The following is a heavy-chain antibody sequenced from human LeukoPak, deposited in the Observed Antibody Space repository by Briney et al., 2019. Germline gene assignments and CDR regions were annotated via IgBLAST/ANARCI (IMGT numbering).Heavy chain of an antibody. CDR2: IYHSGST. Sequence: SETLSLTCTVSGYSISSGYYWGWIRQPPGKGLGWIWSIYHSGSTYYNPSLKSRVTISVDTSKNQFSLKLSSVTAADTAVYYCARDSVPRSYYYGMDVWGQGTTVTVSS. CDR3: ARDSVPRSYYYGMDV. D-gene: IGHD3-10*01. J-gene: IGHJ6*02. CDR1: GYSISSGYY. V-gene: IGHV4-38-2*02.